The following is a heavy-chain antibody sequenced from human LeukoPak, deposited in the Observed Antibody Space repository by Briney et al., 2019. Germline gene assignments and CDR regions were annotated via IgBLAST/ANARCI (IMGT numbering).Heavy chain of an antibody. CDR3: ARGFDWLLTLWFDP. D-gene: IGHD3-9*01. CDR1: GGSISSGGYS. V-gene: IGHV4-30-2*01. J-gene: IGHJ5*02. CDR2: IYHSGST. Sequence: SHTLSLTCAVSGGSISSGGYSWSWIRQPPGKGLEWIGYIYHSGSTYYNPSLKSRVTISVDRSKNQFSLKLSSVTAADTAVYYCARGFDWLLTLWFDPWGQGTLVTVSS.